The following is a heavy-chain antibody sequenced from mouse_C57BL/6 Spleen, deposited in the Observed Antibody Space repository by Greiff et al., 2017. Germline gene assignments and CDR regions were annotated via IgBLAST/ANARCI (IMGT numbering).Heavy chain of an antibody. CDR1: GYTFTEYS. CDR2: FYPGSGSI. V-gene: IGHV1-62-2*01. D-gene: IGHD1-1*01. Sequence: QVQLQQSGAELVKPGASVKLSCKASGYTFTEYSINWVKQRPGTGLEWIGWFYPGSGSIKYNENFKDKATFTADKSSSTVYMELSRLTSEDSAVYFCARHSYYGRSHWYFDVWGTGTTGTVSS. CDR3: ARHSYYGRSHWYFDV. J-gene: IGHJ1*03.